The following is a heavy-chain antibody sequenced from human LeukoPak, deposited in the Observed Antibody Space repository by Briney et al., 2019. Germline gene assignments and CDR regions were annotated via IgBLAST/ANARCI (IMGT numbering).Heavy chain of an antibody. Sequence: SETLSLTCTVSGGSISSYYWSWIRQPPGKGLVWIGYIYYSGSTNYNPSLKSRVTISVDTSKNQFSLKLSSVTAADTAVYYCARDYGDYVSGYYFDYWGQGTLVTVSS. J-gene: IGHJ4*02. CDR1: GGSISSYY. V-gene: IGHV4-59*01. D-gene: IGHD4-17*01. CDR2: IYYSGST. CDR3: ARDYGDYVSGYYFDY.